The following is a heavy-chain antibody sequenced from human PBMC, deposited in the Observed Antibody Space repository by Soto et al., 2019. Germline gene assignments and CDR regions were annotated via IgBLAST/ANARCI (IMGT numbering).Heavy chain of an antibody. CDR2: IIPIFGTA. V-gene: IGHV1-69*06. Sequence: WASVKVSCKASGGTFSSYAISWVRQAPGQGLEWMGGIIPIFGTANYAQKFQGRVTITADKSTSTAYMELSSLRSEDTAVYYCASLGGNAISGWFDPWGQGTLVTVSS. CDR3: ASLGGNAISGWFDP. D-gene: IGHD1-1*01. J-gene: IGHJ5*02. CDR1: GGTFSSYA.